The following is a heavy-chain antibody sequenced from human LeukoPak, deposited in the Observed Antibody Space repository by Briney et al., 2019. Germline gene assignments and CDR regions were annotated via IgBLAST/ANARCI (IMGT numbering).Heavy chain of an antibody. D-gene: IGHD3-22*01. CDR2: IYYSGST. J-gene: IGHJ4*02. Sequence: PSETLSLTCTVSGGSISSYYWSWIRQPPGKGLEWIGYIYYSGSTNYNPSLKSRVTISVDTSKNQFSLKLSSVTAADTAVYYCAGTYYYDSSGYSPFDYWGQGTLVTVSS. V-gene: IGHV4-59*01. CDR3: AGTYYYDSSGYSPFDY. CDR1: GGSISSYY.